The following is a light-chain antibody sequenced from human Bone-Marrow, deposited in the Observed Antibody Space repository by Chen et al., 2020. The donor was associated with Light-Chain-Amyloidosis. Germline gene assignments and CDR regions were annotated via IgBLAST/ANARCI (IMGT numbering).Light chain of an antibody. J-gene: IGLJ1*01. CDR2: AVS. Sequence: QSALTQSASVSWSPGQSITISCTGTSGDVGTYNYVSWYQQHPGKAPKVMIYAVSNRPSGVSNRCSGSKSGNTASLTISGLQAEDEADYYCSSFTSSSSDVFGPGTKVTVL. V-gene: IGLV2-14*01. CDR1: SGDVGTYNY. CDR3: SSFTSSSSDV.